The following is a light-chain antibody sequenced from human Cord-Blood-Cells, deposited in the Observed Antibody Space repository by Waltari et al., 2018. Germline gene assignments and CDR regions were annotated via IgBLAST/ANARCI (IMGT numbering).Light chain of an antibody. V-gene: IGLV2-14*01. CDR1: SSDAGGYNY. CDR3: SSYTSSSTYV. CDR2: DVS. J-gene: IGLJ1*01. Sequence: QSALTQPSSVSGSPGQSITISCTGTSSDAGGYNYFSWYQQHPGKAPKLMIDDVSNRPSGVSNRFSGSKSGNTASLTISGLQAEDEADYYCSSYTSSSTYVFGTGTKVTVL.